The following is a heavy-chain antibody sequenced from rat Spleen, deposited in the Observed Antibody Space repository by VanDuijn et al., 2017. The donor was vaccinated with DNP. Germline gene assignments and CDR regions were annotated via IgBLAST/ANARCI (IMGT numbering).Heavy chain of an antibody. D-gene: IGHD2-2*01. CDR2: ISPSGGST. CDR3: ARRDTFYYFDY. Sequence: EVQLVESGGDLVQPGRSLKLSCATSGFTFSNFGMHWLRQARTKGLEWVASISPSGGSTYYRDSVKGRFTVSRDNAKSTLYLQMDSLRSEDTATYYCARRDTFYYFDYWGQGVMVTVSS. V-gene: IGHV5-19*01. J-gene: IGHJ2*01. CDR1: GFTFSNFG.